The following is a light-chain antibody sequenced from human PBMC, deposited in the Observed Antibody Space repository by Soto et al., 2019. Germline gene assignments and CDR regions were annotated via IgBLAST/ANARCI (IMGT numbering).Light chain of an antibody. CDR2: DVY. CDR1: SSDVGGFNY. Sequence: ALTQPASVSGSPGQSITISCTGTSSDVGGFNYVSWYQQHPGKAPKLLIFDVYSRPSGISNRFSGSKSGNTASLTISGLQAEDEADYYCSSYTNSSYYVFGDGTKLTV. J-gene: IGLJ1*01. CDR3: SSYTNSSYYV. V-gene: IGLV2-14*01.